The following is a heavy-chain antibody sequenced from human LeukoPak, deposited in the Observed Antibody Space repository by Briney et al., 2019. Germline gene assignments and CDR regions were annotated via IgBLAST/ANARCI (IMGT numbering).Heavy chain of an antibody. CDR3: ATGPRNDP. CDR2: VHPDNGNT. Sequence: RASVKVSCKTSGYPFTKWEINWVRQAAGQGLEWLGCVHPDNGNTYYAQRFRGRVTMSRDTSTTTAYMELSGLRSNDTAVYFCATGPRNDPWGQGTLVTVSS. J-gene: IGHJ5*02. V-gene: IGHV1-8*01. CDR1: GYPFTKWE. D-gene: IGHD1-14*01.